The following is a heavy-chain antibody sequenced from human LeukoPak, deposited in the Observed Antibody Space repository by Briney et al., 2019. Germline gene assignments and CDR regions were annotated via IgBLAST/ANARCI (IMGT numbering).Heavy chain of an antibody. CDR1: GGSISSYY. J-gene: IGHJ2*01. D-gene: IGHD5-24*01. V-gene: IGHV4-59*01. CDR3: ARSPVATIRGSLRSWYFDL. CDR2: IYYSGST. Sequence: PSETLSLTCTVSGGSISSYYWSWIRQPPGKGLEWIGYIYYSGSTNYNPSLKSRVTISVDTSKNQFSLKLSSVTAADTAVYYCARSPVATIRGSLRSWYFDLWGRGTLVTVSS.